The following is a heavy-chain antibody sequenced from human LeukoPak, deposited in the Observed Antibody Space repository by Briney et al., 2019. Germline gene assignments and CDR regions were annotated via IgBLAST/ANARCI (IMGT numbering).Heavy chain of an antibody. J-gene: IGHJ4*02. Sequence: SVIYSGGNTYYADSAKGRFTISRDNSKNTLYLQINSLRAEDTAMYYCARGPDYGGNHNFDYWGQGTLVTVSS. V-gene: IGHV3-53*01. CDR3: ARGPDYGGNHNFDY. CDR2: IYSGGNT. D-gene: IGHD4-23*01.